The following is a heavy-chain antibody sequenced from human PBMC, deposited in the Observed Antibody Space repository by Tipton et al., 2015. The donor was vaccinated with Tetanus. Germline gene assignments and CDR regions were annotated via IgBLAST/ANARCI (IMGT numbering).Heavy chain of an antibody. CDR2: LDYSGNP. V-gene: IGHV4-39*01. D-gene: IGHD2-2*01. CDR3: AKSDRVTRTSWYFHD. Sequence: TLSLTCTVSGGSISSSYYYWGWIRQPPGKGLEWIGSLDYSGNPYYNSSLMSRVTISVDTSKNQFSLRLNSVTAVDTAVYYCAKSDRVTRTSWYFHDWGQGTLVTVSS. CDR1: GGSISSSYYY. J-gene: IGHJ4*02.